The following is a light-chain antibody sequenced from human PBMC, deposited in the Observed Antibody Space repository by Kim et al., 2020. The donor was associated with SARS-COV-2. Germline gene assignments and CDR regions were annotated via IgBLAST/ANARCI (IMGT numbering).Light chain of an antibody. Sequence: DIVLTQSPGTLSLSPGEGATLSCRASQSVSGDYLGWYQQRPGQAPRLLVYGASTRATGIPDRFSGSGSGTDFTLTISRLEPEDFAVYFCQQYGTPPWTFGQGTKVDIK. J-gene: IGKJ1*01. CDR2: GAS. CDR1: QSVSGDY. V-gene: IGKV3-20*01. CDR3: QQYGTPPWT.